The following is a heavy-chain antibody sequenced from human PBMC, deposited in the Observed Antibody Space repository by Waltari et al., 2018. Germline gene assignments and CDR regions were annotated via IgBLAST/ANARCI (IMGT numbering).Heavy chain of an antibody. CDR2: IYYSGST. CDR1: GGSISSYY. J-gene: IGHJ4*02. V-gene: IGHV4-59*01. Sequence: QVQLQESGPGLVKPSETLSLTCTVSGGSISSYYWSWIRQPPGKGLEWIGYIYYSGSTNCNPSLKSRVTISVDTSKNQFSLKLSSVTAADTAVYYCAREGISGSYNYWGQGTLVTVSS. D-gene: IGHD3-10*01. CDR3: AREGISGSYNY.